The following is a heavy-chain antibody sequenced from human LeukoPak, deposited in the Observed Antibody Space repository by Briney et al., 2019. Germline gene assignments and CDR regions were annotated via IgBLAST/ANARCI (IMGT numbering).Heavy chain of an antibody. CDR3: ARDVGEGDPGLYFDY. CDR1: GYTFTSYD. J-gene: IGHJ4*02. CDR2: MNPNSGGT. Sequence: GASVKVSCKASGYTFTSYDINWVRQATGQGLEWMGWMNPNSGGTNYAQKFQGRVTMTRDTSISTAYMELSRLRSDDTAVYYCARDVGEGDPGLYFDYWGQGTLVTVSS. V-gene: IGHV1-2*02. D-gene: IGHD2-15*01.